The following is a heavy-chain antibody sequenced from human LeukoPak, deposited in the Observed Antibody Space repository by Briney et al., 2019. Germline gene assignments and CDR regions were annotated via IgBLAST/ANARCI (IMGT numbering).Heavy chain of an antibody. CDR3: AKSSTRDAPLGYFDY. Sequence: PGGSLRLSCVASGFTFSNYAMNWVRQAPGKGVEWVAVISGRGDSTYFPDSVKGRLTISRVDSKNMVFLQMNSLRVEDTAIYYCAKSSTRDAPLGYFDYWGQGALVTVSS. J-gene: IGHJ4*02. CDR1: GFTFSNYA. V-gene: IGHV3-23*01. CDR2: ISGRGDST.